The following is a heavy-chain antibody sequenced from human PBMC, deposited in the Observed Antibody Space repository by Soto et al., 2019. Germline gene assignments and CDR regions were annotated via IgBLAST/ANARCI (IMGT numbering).Heavy chain of an antibody. Sequence: GGSLRLSCAASGFTVSSKYMSWVRQAPGKGLEWVSLIHSGGTTYYADSVKGRFTISRDNSKNTLHLQMNSLRAEDTAVYYCAKHRAIFGVPYWGQGTLVTVSS. CDR3: AKHRAIFGVPY. J-gene: IGHJ4*02. D-gene: IGHD3-3*01. CDR1: GFTVSSKY. CDR2: IHSGGTT. V-gene: IGHV3-66*04.